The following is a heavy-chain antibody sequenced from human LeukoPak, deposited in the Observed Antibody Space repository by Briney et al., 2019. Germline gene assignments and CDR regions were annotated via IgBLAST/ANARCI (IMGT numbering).Heavy chain of an antibody. Sequence: SETLSLTCTVSGGSISSSSYYWGWIRQPPGKGLEWIGSIYYSGSTYYNPSLKSRVTISVDTSKNQFSLKLSSVTAADTAVYYCARSEDRNYGPPRFYYYYYMDVWGKGTTVTVSS. CDR2: IYYSGST. CDR3: ARSEDRNYGPPRFYYYYYMDV. CDR1: GGSISSSSYY. V-gene: IGHV4-39*01. J-gene: IGHJ6*03. D-gene: IGHD4-11*01.